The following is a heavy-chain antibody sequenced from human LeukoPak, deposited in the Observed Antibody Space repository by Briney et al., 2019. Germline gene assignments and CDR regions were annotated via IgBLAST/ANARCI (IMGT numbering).Heavy chain of an antibody. V-gene: IGHV4-34*01. D-gene: IGHD5-24*01. J-gene: IGHJ6*03. CDR3: ARSGITFYYMDV. CDR1: GGSFSGYY. CDR2: INHSGST. Sequence: PSETLSLTCAVYGGSFSGYYWSWIRQPPGKGLEWIGEINHSGSTNYNPSLKSRVTISVDTSKNQFSLKLSSLTAAETAVYYCARSGITFYYMDVWGKGTTVT.